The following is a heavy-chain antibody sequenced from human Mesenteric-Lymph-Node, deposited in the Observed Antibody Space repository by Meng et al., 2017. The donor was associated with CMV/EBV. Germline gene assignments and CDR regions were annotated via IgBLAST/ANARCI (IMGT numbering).Heavy chain of an antibody. CDR2: ISWNSGSI. CDR3: ARVKYYDFWSGYFWKSDVDYYYYGMDV. V-gene: IGHV3-9*01. Sequence: SLKISCAASGFTFDDYAMHWVRQAPGKGLEWVSGISWNSGSIGYADSVKGRFTISRDNAKNSLYLQMNSLRAEDTAVYYCARVKYYDFWSGYFWKSDVDYYYYGMDVWGQGTTVTVSS. J-gene: IGHJ6*02. D-gene: IGHD3-3*01. CDR1: GFTFDDYA.